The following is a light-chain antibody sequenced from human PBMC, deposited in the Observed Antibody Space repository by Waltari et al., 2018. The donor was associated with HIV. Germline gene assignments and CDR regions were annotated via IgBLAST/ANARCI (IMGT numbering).Light chain of an antibody. V-gene: IGKV1-39*01. CDR2: TTS. Sequence: DIQMTQSLSSLSASIGDRVTITCRASQNIDKYLNWYQQKAGKAPKLLIYTTSNLQSGVPSRFSGSGSGTEFTLTISSLQPEDLATYYCQQGYNTPPWTFAPGTKVEVK. CDR3: QQGYNTPPWT. CDR1: QNIDKY. J-gene: IGKJ1*01.